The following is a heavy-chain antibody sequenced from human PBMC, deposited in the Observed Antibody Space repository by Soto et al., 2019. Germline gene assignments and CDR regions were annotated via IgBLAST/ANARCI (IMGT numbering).Heavy chain of an antibody. CDR1: GGSFSGYY. Sequence: QEQLQQWGAGLLRPSQTLSRTCAVYGGSFSGYYWSWIRQPPGKGLAWIGEINHSGSTNYNPSLKSRVTISVDTSKNQFSLKLSSVTAADTAVYYCAGRYCSGGRCYLGAFDIWGQGTMVTVSS. J-gene: IGHJ3*02. V-gene: IGHV4-34*01. CDR3: AGRYCSGGRCYLGAFDI. D-gene: IGHD2-15*01. CDR2: INHSGST.